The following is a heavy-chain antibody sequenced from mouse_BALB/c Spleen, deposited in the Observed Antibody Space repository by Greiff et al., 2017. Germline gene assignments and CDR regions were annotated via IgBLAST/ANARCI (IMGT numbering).Heavy chain of an antibody. V-gene: IGHV1-9*01. CDR2: ILPGSGST. CDR1: GYTFSSYW. D-gene: IGHD2-2*01. CDR3: AREGYGYDGYFDV. J-gene: IGHJ1*01. Sequence: VQLQQSGAELMKPGASVKISCKATGYTFSSYWIEWVKQRPGHGLEWIGEILPGSGSTNYNEKFKGKATFTADTSSNTAYMQLSSLTSEDSAVYYCAREGYGYDGYFDVWGAGTTVTVSS.